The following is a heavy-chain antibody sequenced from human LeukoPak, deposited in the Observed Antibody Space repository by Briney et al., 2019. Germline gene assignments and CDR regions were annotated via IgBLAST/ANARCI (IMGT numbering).Heavy chain of an antibody. V-gene: IGHV5-51*01. CDR2: IYPGDSDT. J-gene: IGHJ4*01. CDR1: GYSFTSYW. D-gene: IGHD6-13*01. CDR3: TRHCVDTPAVSSWPIDY. Sequence: PGESLKISCKGSGYSFTSYWIGWVRQMPGKGLEWMGIIYPGDSDTRYSPSFQGQVTISADKSISTAYLQWSSLQASDTAMYYCTRHCVDTPAVSSWPIDYWGDRTLVTVSS.